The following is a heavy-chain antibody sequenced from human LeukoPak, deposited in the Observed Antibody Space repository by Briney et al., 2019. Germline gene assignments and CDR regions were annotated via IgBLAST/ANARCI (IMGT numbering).Heavy chain of an antibody. D-gene: IGHD3-9*01. CDR2: IYSGGST. CDR3: ARTPPAYDILTGYYKGDI. V-gene: IGHV3-53*01. J-gene: IGHJ3*02. CDR1: GFTVSSNY. Sequence: GGSLRLSCAASGFTVSSNYMSWVRQAPGKGLEWVSVIYSGGSTYYADSVKGRFTISRDNSKNTLYLQMNSLRAEDTAVYYCARTPPAYDILTGYYKGDIWGQGTVVTVSS.